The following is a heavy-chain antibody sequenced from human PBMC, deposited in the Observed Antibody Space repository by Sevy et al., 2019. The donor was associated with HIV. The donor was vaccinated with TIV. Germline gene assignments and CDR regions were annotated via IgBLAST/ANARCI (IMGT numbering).Heavy chain of an antibody. Sequence: GGSLRLSCAASGFTFSSYSMNWVRQAPGKGLEWVSSISSSSSYIYYADSVKGRFTISRDNAKNSLYLQMNSLRAEDTAVYYCARDEGYDSSGCYYDRYFDYWGQGTLVTVSS. V-gene: IGHV3-21*01. CDR1: GFTFSSYS. D-gene: IGHD3-22*01. CDR2: ISSSSSYI. J-gene: IGHJ4*02. CDR3: ARDEGYDSSGCYYDRYFDY.